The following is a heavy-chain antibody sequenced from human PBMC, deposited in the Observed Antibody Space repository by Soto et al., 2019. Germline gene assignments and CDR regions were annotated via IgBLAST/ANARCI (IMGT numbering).Heavy chain of an antibody. D-gene: IGHD3-22*01. J-gene: IGHJ6*02. CDR3: AREVYYYDSSGYNYYYYGMDV. V-gene: IGHV1-3*01. CDR1: GYTFTSYA. CDR2: INAGNGNT. Sequence: QVQLVQSGAEVKKPGASVKVSCKASGYTFTSYAMHWVRQAPGQRLEWMGWINAGNGNTKYSQKFQGRVTITRDTSAXXAXMXXSSLRSEDTAVYYCAREVYYYDSSGYNYYYYGMDVWGQGTTVTVSS.